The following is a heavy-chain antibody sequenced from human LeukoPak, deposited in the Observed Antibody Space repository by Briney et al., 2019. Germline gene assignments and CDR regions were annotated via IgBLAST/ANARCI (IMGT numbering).Heavy chain of an antibody. CDR1: GFTFSSYW. Sequence: PGGSLRLSCAASGFTFSSYWMYWVRQAPGKGLVWVSRINTDGSSATYADSVKGRFTISRDNAKNTLFLQMNSLRAEDTAVYYCARAVTPATTISVAYWGQGTLVTVSS. J-gene: IGHJ4*02. CDR2: INTDGSSA. D-gene: IGHD1-26*01. CDR3: ARAVTPATTISVAY. V-gene: IGHV3-74*01.